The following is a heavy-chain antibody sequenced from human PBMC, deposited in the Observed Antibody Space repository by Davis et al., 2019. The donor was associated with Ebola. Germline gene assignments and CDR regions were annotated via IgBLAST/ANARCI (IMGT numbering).Heavy chain of an antibody. D-gene: IGHD4-17*01. J-gene: IGHJ6*02. CDR1: GFTFSSYS. CDR2: ISSSSSYI. V-gene: IGHV3-21*01. CDR3: ARGLSDGDYVYYYYGMDV. Sequence: PGGSLRLSCAASGFTFSSYSMNWVRQAPGKGLEWVSSISSSSSYIYYADSVKGRFTISRDNAKNSLYLQMNSLRAEDTAVYYCARGLSDGDYVYYYYGMDVWGQGTTVTVSS.